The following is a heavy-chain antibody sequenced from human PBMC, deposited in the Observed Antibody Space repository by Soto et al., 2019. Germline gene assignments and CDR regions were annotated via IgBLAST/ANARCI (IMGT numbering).Heavy chain of an antibody. D-gene: IGHD3-10*01. J-gene: IGHJ6*02. V-gene: IGHV4-30-4*01. Sequence: SETLSLTCTVSGGSISSGDYYWSWIRQPPGKGQEWIGYIYYSGSTYYNPSLKSRVTISVDTSKNQFSLKLSSVTAADTAVYYCARGKGDPAYYYGMDVWGQGTTVTVSS. CDR2: IYYSGST. CDR3: ARGKGDPAYYYGMDV. CDR1: GGSISSGDYY.